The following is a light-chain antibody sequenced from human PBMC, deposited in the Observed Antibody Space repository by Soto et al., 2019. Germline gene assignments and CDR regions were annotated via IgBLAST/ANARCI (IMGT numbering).Light chain of an antibody. CDR3: QQYDNWPVT. CDR1: QSVTSN. CDR2: GAS. J-gene: IGKJ4*01. V-gene: IGKV3-15*01. Sequence: EIVMTQSPATLSVSPGERVTFSCRASQSVTSNLAWYQHKPGQAPRLLISGASTGATGIPARFTGSGSGTEFTLTINSLQYEDFAVYYCQQYDNWPVTFGGGTKLDI.